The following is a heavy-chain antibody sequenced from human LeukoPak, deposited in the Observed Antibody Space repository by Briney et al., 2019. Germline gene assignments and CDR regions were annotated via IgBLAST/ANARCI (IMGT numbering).Heavy chain of an antibody. V-gene: IGHV3-7*01. CDR1: GFTFRDDW. Sequence: GGSLRSSCEGSGFTFRDDWMSWVRQAPGKGLEWVANIKQEGNEKNYLDSVKGRFTISRDNARNSLYLQMNRLRADDTAVYYCARDGGGPLDWGQGTLVTVSS. CDR3: ARDGGGPLD. J-gene: IGHJ4*02. CDR2: IKQEGNEK. D-gene: IGHD3-10*01.